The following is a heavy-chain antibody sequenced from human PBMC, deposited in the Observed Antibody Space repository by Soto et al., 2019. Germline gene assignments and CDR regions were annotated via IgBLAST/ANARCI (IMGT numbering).Heavy chain of an antibody. Sequence: LRLSCAASGFTFSSYGMHWVRQAPGKGLEWVAFIWHDGGNKFYAESVKGRFTISRDNSKNTLYLQMTSLSAEDTAMYYCARDGDVNTGFGKDYWGQGTLVTVSS. J-gene: IGHJ4*02. D-gene: IGHD3-16*01. CDR3: ARDGDVNTGFGKDY. CDR1: GFTFSSYG. CDR2: IWHDGGNK. V-gene: IGHV3-33*01.